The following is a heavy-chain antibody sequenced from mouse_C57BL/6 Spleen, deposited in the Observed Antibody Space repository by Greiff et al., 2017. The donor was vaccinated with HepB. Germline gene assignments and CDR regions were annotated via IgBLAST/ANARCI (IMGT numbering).Heavy chain of an antibody. V-gene: IGHV1-61*01. CDR3: AFDYGGY. D-gene: IGHD2-4*01. J-gene: IGHJ2*01. Sequence: VQLQQPGAELVRPGSSVKLSCKASGYIFTSYWMDWVKQRPGQGLEWIGNIYPSDSEAHYNQKFKDKATLTVDKSSTTAYMQLSSLTSEDSAVYYCAFDYGGYWGQGTTLTVSS. CDR2: IYPSDSEA. CDR1: GYIFTSYW.